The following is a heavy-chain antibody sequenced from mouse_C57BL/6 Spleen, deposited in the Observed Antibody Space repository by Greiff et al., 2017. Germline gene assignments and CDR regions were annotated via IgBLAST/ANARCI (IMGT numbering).Heavy chain of an antibody. CDR2: IYPGDGDT. CDR1: GYAFSSSW. CDR3: ARSYRGIDY. J-gene: IGHJ2*01. D-gene: IGHD2-14*01. Sequence: QVQLQQSGPELVKPGASVKISCKASGYAFSSSWMHWVKQRPGQGLEWIGRIYPGDGDTNYNGKFKGKATLTADKSSSTAYVQLSSLTSEDSAVYFCARSYRGIDYWGQGTTLTVSS. V-gene: IGHV1-82*01.